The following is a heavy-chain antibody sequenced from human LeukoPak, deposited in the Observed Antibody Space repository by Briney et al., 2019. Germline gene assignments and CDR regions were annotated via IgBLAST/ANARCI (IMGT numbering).Heavy chain of an antibody. CDR2: ISAYNGNT. CDR1: GYTFTSYG. CDR3: ARGPYYGILTGYPALSHCYYHGMDV. D-gene: IGHD3-9*01. J-gene: IGHJ6*02. V-gene: IGHV1-18*01. Sequence: GASVKVSCKASGYTFTSYGISWVRQAPGQGLEWMGWISAYNGNTNYAQKLQGRVTMTTDTSTSTAYMELRSLRSDDTAVYYCARGPYYGILTGYPALSHCYYHGMDVWGQGTTVTVSS.